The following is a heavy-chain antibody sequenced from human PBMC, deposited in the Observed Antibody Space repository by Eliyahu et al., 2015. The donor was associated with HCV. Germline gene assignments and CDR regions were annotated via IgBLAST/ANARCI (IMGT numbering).Heavy chain of an antibody. Sequence: QVHLVQSGAEVKRPGASVKVSCKASGYTFXSNYIHWVRQAPGQGLEWMGIINPSGGTSSSAQKFQGRVTLTRDTSSTTAYMELSSLSFDDTAIYYCAKAFAGGSCSAAGCYWSGVEVWGQGTTVTVSS. CDR3: AKAFAGGSCSAAGCYWSGVEV. D-gene: IGHD2-21*01. CDR1: GYTFXSNY. CDR2: INPSGGTS. J-gene: IGHJ6*02. V-gene: IGHV1-46*01.